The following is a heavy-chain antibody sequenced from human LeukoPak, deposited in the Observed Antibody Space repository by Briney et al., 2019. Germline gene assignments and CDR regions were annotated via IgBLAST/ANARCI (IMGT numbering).Heavy chain of an antibody. Sequence: ASVKVSCKASGGTFSSYAISWVRQAPGQGLEWMGGIIPIFGTANYAQKFQGRVTITADESTSTAYMELSSLRSEDTAVYYCARPRREYYYGSGSRSGWFDPWGQGTLVTVSS. CDR1: GGTFSSYA. CDR3: ARPRREYYYGSGSRSGWFDP. D-gene: IGHD3-10*01. V-gene: IGHV1-69*01. J-gene: IGHJ5*02. CDR2: IIPIFGTA.